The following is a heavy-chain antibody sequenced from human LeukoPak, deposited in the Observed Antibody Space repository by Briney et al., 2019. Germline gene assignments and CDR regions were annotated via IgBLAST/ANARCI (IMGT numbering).Heavy chain of an antibody. V-gene: IGHV3-33*01. D-gene: IGHD1-1*01. CDR1: GFTFSSYG. J-gene: IGHJ6*02. CDR2: IWYDGSNK. Sequence: GGSLRLSCAASGFTFSSYGMHWVRQAPGKGLEWVAVIWYDGSNKYYADSVKGRFTISRDNSKNTLYLQMNSLRAEDTAEYYCARDLKSEVQLERNYYYYGMDVWGQGTTVTVSS. CDR3: ARDLKSEVQLERNYYYYGMDV.